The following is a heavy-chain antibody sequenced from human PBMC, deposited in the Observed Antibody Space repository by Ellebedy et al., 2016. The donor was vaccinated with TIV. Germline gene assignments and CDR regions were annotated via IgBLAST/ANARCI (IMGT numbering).Heavy chain of an antibody. V-gene: IGHV3-11*04. CDR1: GFRFSDYY. Sequence: PGGSLRLSCAASGFRFSDYYMTWIRQAPGKGLEWTSYISVDGGAPYYSDAVKGRFTISRDNAKNSLYLQMNSLRAEDTAVYYCARDTSGQTIDHWGQGTLVTVSS. J-gene: IGHJ4*02. D-gene: IGHD5-12*01. CDR3: ARDTSGQTIDH. CDR2: ISVDGGAP.